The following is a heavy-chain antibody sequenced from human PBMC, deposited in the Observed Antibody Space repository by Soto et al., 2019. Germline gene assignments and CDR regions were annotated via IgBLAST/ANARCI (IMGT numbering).Heavy chain of an antibody. Sequence: ASVKVSCKTSGYTFTSYGISWVRQAPGQGLEWMGWISTSKGNTNYAQKFQGRVTMTTDTSTSTAYMELSSLRSDDTAVYYCVSGNYNYYYYYGMDVWGQGTTVTV. CDR1: GYTFTSYG. CDR3: VSGNYNYYYYYGMDV. D-gene: IGHD3-10*01. V-gene: IGHV1-18*01. CDR2: ISTSKGNT. J-gene: IGHJ6*02.